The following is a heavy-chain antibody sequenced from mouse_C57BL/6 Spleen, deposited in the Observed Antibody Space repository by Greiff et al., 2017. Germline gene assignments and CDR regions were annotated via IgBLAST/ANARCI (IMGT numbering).Heavy chain of an antibody. D-gene: IGHD1-1*01. J-gene: IGHJ2*01. CDR2: ISDGGSYT. V-gene: IGHV5-4*01. CDR1: GFTFSSYA. Sequence: EVNVVESGGGLVKPGGSLKLSCAASGFTFSSYAMSWVRQTPEKRLEWVATISDGGSYTYYPDNVKGRFTISRDNAKNNLYLQMSHLKSEDTAMYYCARDYYGSSYDYFDDWGQGTTRTVSS. CDR3: ARDYYGSSYDYFDD.